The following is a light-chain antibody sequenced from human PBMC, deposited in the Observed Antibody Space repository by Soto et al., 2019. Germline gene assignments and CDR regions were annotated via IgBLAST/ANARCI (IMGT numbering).Light chain of an antibody. Sequence: DLQMTQSPSTLSASVRDRVTITCRASQSISTWLAWYQQKPGKAPKLLIYLASSLESGVPSRFSGSGSGTEFTLTISSLQPDDFATYYCQQYNSYSRTFGQGTKVEIK. CDR3: QQYNSYSRT. CDR2: LAS. V-gene: IGKV1-5*03. J-gene: IGKJ1*01. CDR1: QSISTW.